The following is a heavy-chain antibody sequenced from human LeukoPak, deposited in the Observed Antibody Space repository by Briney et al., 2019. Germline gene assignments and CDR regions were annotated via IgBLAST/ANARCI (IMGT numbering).Heavy chain of an antibody. J-gene: IGHJ4*02. D-gene: IGHD3-10*01. CDR3: AKVAKYYYGSETYYFFEQ. V-gene: IGHV3-21*01. CDR1: GFAFSTNG. CDR2: INNNGRET. Sequence: GVTLRLSCAASGFAFSTNGMSWVRQAPGKGLEWVSTINNNGRETYYADSVKGRFTISRDNARNSLELQMNSLRVEDTAVYYCAKVAKYYYGSETYYFFEQWGQGTPVTASS.